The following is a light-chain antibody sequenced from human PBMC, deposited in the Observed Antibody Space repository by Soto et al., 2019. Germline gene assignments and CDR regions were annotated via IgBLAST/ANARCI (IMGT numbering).Light chain of an antibody. V-gene: IGKV4-1*01. J-gene: IGKJ5*01. Sequence: DIVMTQSPDSLAVSLGERATINCKSSQSVLYSSNNMNYLAWYQQKPGQSPKLLIDWASTRESGVPDRFSGSGSGTDFTLTISSLQAEDVAVYYCQQYYDTITFGQGTRLEIK. CDR1: QSVLYSSNNMNY. CDR3: QQYYDTIT. CDR2: WAS.